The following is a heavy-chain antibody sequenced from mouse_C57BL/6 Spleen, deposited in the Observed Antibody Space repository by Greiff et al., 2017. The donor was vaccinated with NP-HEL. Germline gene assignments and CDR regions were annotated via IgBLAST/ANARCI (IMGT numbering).Heavy chain of an antibody. V-gene: IGHV1-64*01. J-gene: IGHJ3*01. D-gene: IGHD1-1*01. CDR2: IHPNSGST. CDR1: GYTFTSYW. Sequence: VQLQQSGAELVKPGASVKLSCKASGYTFTSYWMHWVKQRPGQGLEWIGMIHPNSGSTNYNEKFKSKATLTVDKSSSTAYMQLSSLTSEDSAVYYCARGYGSSLFAYWGQGTLVTVSA. CDR3: ARGYGSSLFAY.